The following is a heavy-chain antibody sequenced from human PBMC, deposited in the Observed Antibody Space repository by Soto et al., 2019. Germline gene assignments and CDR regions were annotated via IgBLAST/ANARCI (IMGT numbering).Heavy chain of an antibody. CDR3: AREVVPAAGYYYYGMDV. D-gene: IGHD2-2*01. Sequence: GGSLRLSCAASGFTVSSNYMSWVRQAPGKGLEWVSVIYSGGSTYYADSVKGRFTISRDNSKNTLYLQMNSLRAEDTAVYYCAREVVPAAGYYYYGMDVWGQGTTVTSP. J-gene: IGHJ6*02. V-gene: IGHV3-53*01. CDR2: IYSGGST. CDR1: GFTVSSNY.